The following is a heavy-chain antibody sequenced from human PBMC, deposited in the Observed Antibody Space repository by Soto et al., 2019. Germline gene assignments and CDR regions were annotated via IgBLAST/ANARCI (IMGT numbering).Heavy chain of an antibody. CDR1: GYTVTSYD. D-gene: IGHD1-26*01. CDR2: MNPNSGNT. Sequence: ASVKVSCKASGYTVTSYDINWVRQATGQGLEWMGWMNPNSGNTGYAQKFQGRVTMTRNTSISTAYMELSSLRPEDTAVYYCARRGISGSYTNWFDPWGQGVLVTVSS. J-gene: IGHJ5*02. V-gene: IGHV1-8*01. CDR3: ARRGISGSYTNWFDP.